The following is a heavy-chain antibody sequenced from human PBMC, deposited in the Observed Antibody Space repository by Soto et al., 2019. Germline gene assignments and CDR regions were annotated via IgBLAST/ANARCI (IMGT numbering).Heavy chain of an antibody. CDR2: ISSSSSYI. CDR1: GFTFSSYS. V-gene: IGHV3-21*01. CDR3: ARDHDYYGSGFDY. D-gene: IGHD3-10*01. Sequence: NPGGSLRLSCAASGFTFSSYSMNWVRQAPGKGLEWVSSISSSSSYIYYADSVKGRFTISRDNAKNSLYLQMNSLRAEDTAVYYCARDHDYYGSGFDYWGQGTLVTVSS. J-gene: IGHJ4*02.